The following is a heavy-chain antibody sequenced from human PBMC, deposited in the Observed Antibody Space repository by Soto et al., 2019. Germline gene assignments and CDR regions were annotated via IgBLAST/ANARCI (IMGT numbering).Heavy chain of an antibody. Sequence: SETLSLTCAVYGGSFSGYYWSWIRQPPGKRLEWIGEINHSGSTNYNPSLKSRVTISVDTSKNQFSLKLSSVTAADTAVYYCARDRSLSSSWYWGYYYYGMDVWGQGTTVTVSS. J-gene: IGHJ6*02. V-gene: IGHV4-34*01. D-gene: IGHD6-13*01. CDR2: INHSGST. CDR1: GGSFSGYY. CDR3: ARDRSLSSSWYWGYYYYGMDV.